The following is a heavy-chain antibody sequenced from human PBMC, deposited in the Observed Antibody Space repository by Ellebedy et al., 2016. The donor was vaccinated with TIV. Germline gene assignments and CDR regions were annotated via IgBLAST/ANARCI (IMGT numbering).Heavy chain of an antibody. CDR1: GFTFSSYW. V-gene: IGHV3-7*01. CDR3: ATDGSYGDYRSPAHAFEF. Sequence: GGSLRLSCAAPGFTFSSYWMSWVRQTPGKGLEWVANINQDGSENYYVDSVRGRFTISRDNAKNSLYLQMNSLGADDSAVYYCATDGSYGDYRSPAHAFEFWGQGTMVTVSS. CDR2: INQDGSEN. D-gene: IGHD4-17*01. J-gene: IGHJ3*01.